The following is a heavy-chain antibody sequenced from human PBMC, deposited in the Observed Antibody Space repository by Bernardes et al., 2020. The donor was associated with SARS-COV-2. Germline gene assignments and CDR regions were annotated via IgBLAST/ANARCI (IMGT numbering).Heavy chain of an antibody. D-gene: IGHD3-16*01. CDR3: ARIWDSIWGAPVD. CDR2: DFYSRST. V-gene: IGHV4-31*11. CDR1: GASITDGVYH. J-gene: IGHJ4*02. Sequence: SETLSLTCAVSGASITDGVYHWSLIRQPPGKRLEWIGHDFYSRSTDYNPSLKSRLLMSIDTYKNLFSLHLTSVTAAATAVYYCARIWDSIWGAPVDWGQGILVTVSS.